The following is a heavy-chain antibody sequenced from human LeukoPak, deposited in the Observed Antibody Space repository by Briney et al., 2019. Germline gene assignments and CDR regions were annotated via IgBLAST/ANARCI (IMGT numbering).Heavy chain of an antibody. CDR1: EFTFSSYS. D-gene: IGHD3-22*01. CDR2: ISSSSSTI. Sequence: GGSLRLSCAASEFTFSSYSMNWVREAPGKGVEWVSYISSSSSTIYYADSVKGRFTISRDNAKNSLYLQMNSLRAEDTAVYYCARDRGHYYDSSGYFDAFDIWGQGTMVTVSS. J-gene: IGHJ3*02. CDR3: ARDRGHYYDSSGYFDAFDI. V-gene: IGHV3-48*04.